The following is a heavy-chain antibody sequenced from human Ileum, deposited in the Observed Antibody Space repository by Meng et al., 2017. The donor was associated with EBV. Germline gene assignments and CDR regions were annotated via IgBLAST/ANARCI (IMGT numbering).Heavy chain of an antibody. V-gene: IGHV4-39*07. CDR3: VSAYDYGDYEAFAY. D-gene: IGHD4-17*01. Sequence: HLQLRESGPGLVRPSDTLSPTCSVSGDSMSSSNYYWGWIRQSPGKALECIGTIFYRGNTFYNPSLKTRLTISVDTSKNEFSLNLKSVTAADTAVYYCVSAYDYGDYEAFAYWGLGSLVTVSS. CDR1: GDSMSSSNYY. J-gene: IGHJ4*02. CDR2: IFYRGNT.